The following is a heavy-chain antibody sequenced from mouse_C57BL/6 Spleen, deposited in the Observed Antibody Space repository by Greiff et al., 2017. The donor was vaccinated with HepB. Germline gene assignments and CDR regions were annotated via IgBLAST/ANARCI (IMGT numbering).Heavy chain of an antibody. CDR1: GYTFTSYW. D-gene: IGHD5-1*01. CDR2: IDPSDSYT. Sequence: QVQLQQPGAELVMPGASVKLSCKASGYTFTSYWMHWVKQRPGQGLEWIGEIDPSDSYTNYNQKFKGKSTLTVDKSSSTAYMQLSSLTSEDSAVDYCARRRTYADVWGTGTTVTVSS. J-gene: IGHJ1*03. V-gene: IGHV1-69*01. CDR3: ARRRTYADV.